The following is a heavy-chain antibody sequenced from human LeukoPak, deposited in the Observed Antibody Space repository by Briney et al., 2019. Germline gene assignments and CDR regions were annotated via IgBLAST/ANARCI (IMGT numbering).Heavy chain of an antibody. CDR3: ARDPNYYGSGSYGPLANWFDP. J-gene: IGHJ5*02. CDR1: GYTFTSYY. Sequence: ASVKVSCKASGYTFTSYYMHWVRQAPGQGLEWMGIINPSGGSTSYAQKFQGRVTMTRDMSTSTVYMELSSLRSEDTAVYYCARDPNYYGSGSYGPLANWFDPWGQGTLVTVSS. V-gene: IGHV1-46*01. D-gene: IGHD3-10*01. CDR2: INPSGGST.